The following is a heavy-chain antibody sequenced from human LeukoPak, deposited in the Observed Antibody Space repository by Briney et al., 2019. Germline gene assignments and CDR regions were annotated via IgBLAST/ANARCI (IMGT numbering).Heavy chain of an antibody. CDR2: ISGSGGNT. J-gene: IGHJ4*02. V-gene: IGHV3-23*01. D-gene: IGHD3-22*01. CDR3: AKTPQYYYDSSGYYFE. CDR1: GFTFSNYG. Sequence: GGSLRLSCAASGFTFSNYGMSWVRQAPGKGPEWVSTISGSGGNTHYADSVKGRFTISRDNSKNTLYLQMNSLRAEDTAVYYCAKTPQYYYDSSGYYFEWGQGTLVTVSS.